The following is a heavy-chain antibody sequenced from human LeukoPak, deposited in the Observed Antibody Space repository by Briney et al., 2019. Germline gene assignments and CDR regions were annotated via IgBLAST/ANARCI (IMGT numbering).Heavy chain of an antibody. V-gene: IGHV3-23*01. CDR1: GFTFSSYA. Sequence: GGSLRLSCAASGFTFSSYAMSWVRQAPGKGLERVSAISGSGGSTYYADSVKGRFTISRDNSKNTLYLQMNSLRAEDTAVYYCAKDDIVVVPAAPKVPYYYYYGMDVWGQGTTVTVSS. J-gene: IGHJ6*02. CDR3: AKDDIVVVPAAPKVPYYYYYGMDV. D-gene: IGHD2-2*01. CDR2: ISGSGGST.